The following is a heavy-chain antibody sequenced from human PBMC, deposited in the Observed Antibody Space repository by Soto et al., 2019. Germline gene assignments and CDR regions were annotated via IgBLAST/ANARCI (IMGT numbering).Heavy chain of an antibody. CDR1: GGSISSYY. CDR2: IYYSGST. D-gene: IGHD5-18*01. Sequence: PSETLSLTCTVSGGSISSYYWSWIRQPPGKGLEWIGYIYYSGSTNYNPSLKSRVTISVDTSKNQFSLKLSSVTAADTAVYYCARSFSDTAMVTFDYWGQGTLVTVSS. CDR3: ARSFSDTAMVTFDY. V-gene: IGHV4-59*01. J-gene: IGHJ4*02.